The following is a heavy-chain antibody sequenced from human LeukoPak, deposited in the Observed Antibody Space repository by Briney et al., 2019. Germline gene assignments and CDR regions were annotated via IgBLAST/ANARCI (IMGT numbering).Heavy chain of an antibody. J-gene: IGHJ4*02. V-gene: IGHV4-61*01. CDR1: GGSISSSSYY. CDR3: ARTSHKGYFDWLLYFDY. CDR2: IYYSGST. D-gene: IGHD3-9*01. Sequence: SETLSLTCTVSGGSISSSSYYWSWIRQPPGKGLEWIGYIYYSGSTNYNPSLKSRVTISVDTSKNQFSLKLSSVTAADTAVYYCARTSHKGYFDWLLYFDYWGQGTLVTVSS.